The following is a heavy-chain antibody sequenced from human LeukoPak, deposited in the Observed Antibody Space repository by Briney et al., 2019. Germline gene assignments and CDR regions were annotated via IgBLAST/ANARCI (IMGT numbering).Heavy chain of an antibody. J-gene: IGHJ4*02. CDR1: GGSISSYY. CDR2: IYYSGST. D-gene: IGHD3-10*01. Sequence: PSETLSLTCTVSGGSISSYYWSWIRQPPGKGLEWIGYIYYSGSTNYNPSLKSRVTISVDTSKNQFSLKLSSVTAADTAVYYCARQLWFGGVEYYFDYWGQGTLVTVSS. V-gene: IGHV4-59*01. CDR3: ARQLWFGGVEYYFDY.